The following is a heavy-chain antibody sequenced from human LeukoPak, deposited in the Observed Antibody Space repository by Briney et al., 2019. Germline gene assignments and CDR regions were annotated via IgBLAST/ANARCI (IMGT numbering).Heavy chain of an antibody. Sequence: ASVKVSLKASGYTFTSYAMHWVGQGPGQRLGGIGWIKAGNGNTKYSQKFQGRVTITRDTSANTAYMELNSLRSEDTAAYYCARMPAAEYYYYYGMDVWGQGTTVTVSS. CDR3: ARMPAAEYYYYYGMDV. V-gene: IGHV1-3*01. CDR1: GYTFTSYA. J-gene: IGHJ6*02. D-gene: IGHD6-13*01. CDR2: IKAGNGNT.